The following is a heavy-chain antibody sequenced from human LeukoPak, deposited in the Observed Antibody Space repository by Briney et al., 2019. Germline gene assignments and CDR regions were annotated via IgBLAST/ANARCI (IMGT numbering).Heavy chain of an antibody. CDR3: ARSVEGYCRGGSCYSYSYYMDV. Sequence: SETLSLTCAVYGGSFSGYYWSWIRQRPGKGLEWIGEINHSRSTNYNPSLKSRVTISVDTSKNQFSLKMSSVNAADTAVYYCARSVEGYCRGGSCYSYSYYMDVWGKGTTVTVSS. V-gene: IGHV4-34*01. CDR1: GGSFSGYY. D-gene: IGHD2-15*01. CDR2: INHSRST. J-gene: IGHJ6*03.